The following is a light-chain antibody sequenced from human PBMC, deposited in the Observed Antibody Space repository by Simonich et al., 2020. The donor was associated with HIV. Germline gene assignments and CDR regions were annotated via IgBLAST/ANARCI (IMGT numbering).Light chain of an antibody. CDR2: EVS. Sequence: QSALTQPPSASGSPGQSVPISCTGTSSDVGGYNYVSWYQQHPGKAPKLMIYEVSKRPSGVPDRFSGSKSGNTASLTVSGLQAEDEADYYCSSYAGSYTWVFGGGTHLTVL. CDR1: SSDVGGYNY. J-gene: IGLJ3*02. CDR3: SSYAGSYTWV. V-gene: IGLV2-8*01.